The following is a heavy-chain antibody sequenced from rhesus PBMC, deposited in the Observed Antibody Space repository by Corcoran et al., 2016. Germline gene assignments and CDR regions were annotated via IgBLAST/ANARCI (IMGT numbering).Heavy chain of an antibody. J-gene: IGHJ4*01. V-gene: IGHV3S5*01. D-gene: IGHD5-30*01. Sequence: EVQLVESGGGLVQPGGSLRLSCAASGFTFSSYGMSWVRQAPGKGLEWVSYISNGGGSTYYADSVKGRVTISRDNSKNTLSMQMNSLRAEDTAVYYCAKLDTVGPGGYWGQGVLVTVSS. CDR3: AKLDTVGPGGY. CDR1: GFTFSSYG. CDR2: ISNGGGST.